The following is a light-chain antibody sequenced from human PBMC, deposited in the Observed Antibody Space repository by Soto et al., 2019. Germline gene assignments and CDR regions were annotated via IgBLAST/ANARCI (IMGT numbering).Light chain of an antibody. Sequence: EIVLTQSPATLSVSPGGRDTISCRASQSVSSNLAWYQQRLGQAPRLLIYGASTRATGIPARFSGSGSGTEFTLTISSLQSEDLAVYYCQQYNNWPRTFGQGTKVDIK. CDR3: QQYNNWPRT. CDR1: QSVSSN. V-gene: IGKV3-15*01. CDR2: GAS. J-gene: IGKJ1*01.